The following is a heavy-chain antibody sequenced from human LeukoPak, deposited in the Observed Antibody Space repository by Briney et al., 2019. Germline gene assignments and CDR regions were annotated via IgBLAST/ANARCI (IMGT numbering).Heavy chain of an antibody. CDR2: ISVSGGST. Sequence: GGSLRLSCAASGFTFSRHAMTWVRQAPGKGLEWVSAISVSGGSTYYADSVKGRFTISRDNSKNTLFLQMNSLRAEDTAVYYCAKDLTMNARKGAFDYWGQGTLVTVSS. CDR3: AKDLTMNARKGAFDY. CDR1: GFTFSRHA. D-gene: IGHD1-1*01. V-gene: IGHV3-23*01. J-gene: IGHJ4*02.